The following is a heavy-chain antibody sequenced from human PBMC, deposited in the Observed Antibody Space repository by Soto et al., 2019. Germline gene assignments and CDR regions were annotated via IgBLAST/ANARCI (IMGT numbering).Heavy chain of an antibody. CDR1: GASISRYY. CDR2: IYNGEST. J-gene: IGHJ4*02. Sequence: QVQLQESGQGLVKPSETMSLTCTASGASISRYYWNWIRQSPGKGLEWIGHIYNGESTKYNPSLKSRVTKSVDRSKNQLSLKLSSVTAADTAVYYCAQTTGWPGFDYWGQGTLVTVSS. D-gene: IGHD6-19*01. CDR3: AQTTGWPGFDY. V-gene: IGHV4-59*01.